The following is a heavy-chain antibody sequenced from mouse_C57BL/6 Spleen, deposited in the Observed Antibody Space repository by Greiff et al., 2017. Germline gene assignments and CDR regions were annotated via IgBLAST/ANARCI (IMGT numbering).Heavy chain of an antibody. CDR2: IWGVGST. CDR3: ATFYYGSSYTFAY. J-gene: IGHJ3*01. CDR1: GFSFTSYG. Sequence: VQLQQSGPGLVAPSPSLSISCTVSGFSFTSYGVDWVRQSPGKGLEWLGVIWGVGSTNYNSALKSRLSISKDNSKSQVFLKMNSLQTDDTAMYYCATFYYGSSYTFAYWGQGTLVTVSA. D-gene: IGHD1-1*01. V-gene: IGHV2-6*01.